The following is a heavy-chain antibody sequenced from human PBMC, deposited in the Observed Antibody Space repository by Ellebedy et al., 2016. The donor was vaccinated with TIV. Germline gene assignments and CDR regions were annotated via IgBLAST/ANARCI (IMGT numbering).Heavy chain of an antibody. CDR3: ARQGEAPLDY. J-gene: IGHJ4*02. V-gene: IGHV5-51*01. CDR1: GYSFTNYW. Sequence: GESLKISCKGSGYSFTNYWIGWVRQMPGKGLEWMGIIYPDDSDTRFGPSFQGPVTISADKSISTAYLQWSSLKASDTAMYYCARQGEAPLDYWGQGTLVTVSS. CDR2: IYPDDSDT.